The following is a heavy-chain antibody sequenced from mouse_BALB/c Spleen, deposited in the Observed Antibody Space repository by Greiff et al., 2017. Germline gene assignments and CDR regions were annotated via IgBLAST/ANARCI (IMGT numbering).Heavy chain of an antibody. V-gene: IGHV5-17*02. CDR3: ARWGNYVGFDY. J-gene: IGHJ2*01. CDR1: GFTFSSFG. CDR2: ISSGSSTI. D-gene: IGHD2-1*01. Sequence: EVMLVESGGGLVQPGGSRKLSCAASGFTFSSFGMHWVRQAPEKGLEWVAYISSGSSTIYYADTVKGRFTISRDNPKNTLFLQMTSLRSEDTAMYYCARWGNYVGFDYWGQGTTLTVSS.